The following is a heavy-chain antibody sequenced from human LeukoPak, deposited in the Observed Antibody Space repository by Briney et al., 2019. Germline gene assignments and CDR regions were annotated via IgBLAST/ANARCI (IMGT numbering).Heavy chain of an antibody. Sequence: PSETLSLTCTVSGVSISSVSYYWGWIRQPPGKGLEWIGTIYYSGSTYYNPSLKSRVTISVGTSKNPFSLKLNSVTAADTAVHYCARQGGTFDIWGQGTMVTVSS. CDR2: IYYSGST. CDR1: GVSISSVSYY. J-gene: IGHJ3*02. CDR3: ARQGGTFDI. V-gene: IGHV4-39*01. D-gene: IGHD3-16*01.